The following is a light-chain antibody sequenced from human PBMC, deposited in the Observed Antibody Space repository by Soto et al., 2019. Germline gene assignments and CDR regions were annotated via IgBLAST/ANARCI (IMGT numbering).Light chain of an antibody. Sequence: EIVLTQSPATLSLSPGERATLFCSAIQSVSSYLLWYQQKPGQAPRLLIYDASNRATGIPARFSGSGSGTDFTLTISSLESEDFAVYYCQQRSNWPPELTFGGGTKVDI. CDR2: DAS. CDR3: QQRSNWPPELT. V-gene: IGKV3-11*01. J-gene: IGKJ4*01. CDR1: QSVSSY.